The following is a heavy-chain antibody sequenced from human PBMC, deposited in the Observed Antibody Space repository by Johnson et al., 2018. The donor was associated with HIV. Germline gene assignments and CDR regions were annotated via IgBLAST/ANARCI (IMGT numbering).Heavy chain of an antibody. CDR2: IGTAGDT. Sequence: MLLVESGGGVVQSGRSLRLSCAASGFTFSSYDMHWVRQATGRGLEWVSGIGTAGDTYYPGSVKGRFTISRENAKNSLYLQMDSLRAGDTALYYCARAKRDYYGSGGVGAFDIWGQGTMVTVSS. V-gene: IGHV3-13*01. J-gene: IGHJ3*02. D-gene: IGHD3-10*01. CDR3: ARAKRDYYGSGGVGAFDI. CDR1: GFTFSSYD.